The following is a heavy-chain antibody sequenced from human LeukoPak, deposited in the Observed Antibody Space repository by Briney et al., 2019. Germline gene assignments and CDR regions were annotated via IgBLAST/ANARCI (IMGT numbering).Heavy chain of an antibody. J-gene: IGHJ4*02. CDR3: ARGGENYYGSGSREILDY. Sequence: GRFTISRDNAKNSLYLQMNSLRAEDTAVYYCARGGENYYGSGSREILDYWGQGTLVTVSS. D-gene: IGHD3-10*01. V-gene: IGHV3-11*06.